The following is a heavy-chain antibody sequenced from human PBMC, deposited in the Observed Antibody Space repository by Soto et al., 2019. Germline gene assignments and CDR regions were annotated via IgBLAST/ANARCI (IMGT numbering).Heavy chain of an antibody. CDR1: GGSISSSSYY. V-gene: IGHV4-39*01. Sequence: QLQLQESGPGLVKPSETLSLTCTVSGGSISSSSYYWGWIRQPPGKGLEWIGSIYYSGSTYYNPSFKRRVTISVDTSKNQFSLMLSSVTAADTAVYYCARQRCSGGSCRSYYYYYYYMDVWGKGTTVTVSS. CDR2: IYYSGST. D-gene: IGHD2-15*01. CDR3: ARQRCSGGSCRSYYYYYYYMDV. J-gene: IGHJ6*03.